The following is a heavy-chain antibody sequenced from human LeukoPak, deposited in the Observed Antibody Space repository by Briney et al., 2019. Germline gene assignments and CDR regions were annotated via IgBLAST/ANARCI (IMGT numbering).Heavy chain of an antibody. CDR2: IYYSGST. Sequence: SEALSLTCTVSGGSISSGGYYWSWIRQHPGEGLEWIGYIYYSGSTYYNPSLKSRVTISVDTSKNQFSLKLSSVTAADTAVYYCTRDRMYSFSRYYYYLMDVWGQGTTVTVSS. V-gene: IGHV4-31*03. CDR3: TRDRMYSFSRYYYYLMDV. CDR1: GGSISSGGYY. J-gene: IGHJ6*02. D-gene: IGHD1-26*01.